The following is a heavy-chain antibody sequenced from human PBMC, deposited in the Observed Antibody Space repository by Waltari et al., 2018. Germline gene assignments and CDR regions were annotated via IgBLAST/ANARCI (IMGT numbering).Heavy chain of an antibody. J-gene: IGHJ3*02. CDR3: ARGPGQKLVYSAFDI. D-gene: IGHD6-13*01. CDR1: GYTFTSYA. Sequence: QIQLVQSGAEVQKPGASVKVSCKASGYTFTSYAMLLVRTAPGQRLGGMGWINAGNGNTKYSQEFQGRVTITRDTSASTAYRELSSLRSEDMAVYYCARGPGQKLVYSAFDIWGQGTMVTVSS. CDR2: INAGNGNT. V-gene: IGHV1-3*03.